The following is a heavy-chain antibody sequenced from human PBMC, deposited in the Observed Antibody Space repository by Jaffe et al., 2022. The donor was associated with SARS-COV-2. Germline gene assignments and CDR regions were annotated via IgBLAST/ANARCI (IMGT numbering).Heavy chain of an antibody. J-gene: IGHJ6*02. CDR2: INPSGGST. Sequence: QVQLVQSGAEVKKPGASVKVSCKASGYTFTSYYMHWVRQAPGQGLEWMGIINPSGGSTSYAQKFQGRVTMTRDTSTSTVYMELSSLRSEDTAVYYCARDGDHYYDSSGYYYYYYYYGMDVWGQGTTVTVSS. CDR3: ARDGDHYYDSSGYYYYYYYYGMDV. CDR1: GYTFTSYY. D-gene: IGHD3-22*01. V-gene: IGHV1-46*01.